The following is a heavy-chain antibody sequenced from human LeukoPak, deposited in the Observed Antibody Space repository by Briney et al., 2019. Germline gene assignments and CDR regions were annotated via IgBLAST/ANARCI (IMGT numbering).Heavy chain of an antibody. J-gene: IGHJ5*02. CDR1: GFSLSSYG. Sequence: GGSLRRYCVASGFSLSSYGMSWVRQAPGKGLEGVSAITANGGSTYYAGSVQGRFTISKDNSKDTLYLQMNSLRAEDTAIYYCARLNGPAITTFGGVTWFDPWGQGTLVTVSS. V-gene: IGHV3-23*01. CDR2: ITANGGST. CDR3: ARLNGPAITTFGGVTWFDP. D-gene: IGHD3-16*01.